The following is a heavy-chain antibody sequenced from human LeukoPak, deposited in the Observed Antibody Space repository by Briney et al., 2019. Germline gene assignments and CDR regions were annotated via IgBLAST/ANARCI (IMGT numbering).Heavy chain of an antibody. Sequence: PSETLSLTCTVSGGSISSGSYYWSWIRQPAGKGLEWIGRIYTSGSTNYNPSLKSRVTMSVETSKKQFSLKLSSVTAADTAVYYCARGIHLWSQVYFDIWGQGTMVTVSS. CDR3: ARGIHLWSQVYFDI. CDR2: IYTSGST. CDR1: GGSISSGSYY. J-gene: IGHJ3*02. V-gene: IGHV4-61*02. D-gene: IGHD5-18*01.